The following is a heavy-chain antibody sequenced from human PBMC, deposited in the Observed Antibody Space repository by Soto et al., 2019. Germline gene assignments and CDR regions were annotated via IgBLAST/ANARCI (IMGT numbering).Heavy chain of an antibody. V-gene: IGHV1-18*01. Sequence: ASVKVSCKASGYTFTSYGISWVRQAPGQGLGWMGWISAYNGNTNYAQKLQGRVTMTTDTSTSTAYMELRSLRSDDTAVYYCARSGVTVAYYYYGMDVWGQGTTVTVSS. CDR1: GYTFTSYG. J-gene: IGHJ6*02. CDR3: ARSGVTVAYYYYGMDV. D-gene: IGHD4-17*01. CDR2: ISAYNGNT.